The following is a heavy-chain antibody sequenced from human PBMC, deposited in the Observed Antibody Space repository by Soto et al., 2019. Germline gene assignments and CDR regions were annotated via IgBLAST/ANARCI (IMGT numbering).Heavy chain of an antibody. V-gene: IGHV4-30-2*01. CDR3: ARGGGYDSCDY. J-gene: IGHJ4*02. CDR1: GASITYGGYS. D-gene: IGHD5-12*01. CDR2: INHLETT. Sequence: SETLSLTCTVSGASITYGGYSWSWIRQTPGKGLEWIGYINHLETTFYNPSFESRLTLSIDRTKNHFSLNLQSVTAADRAVYYCARGGGYDSCDYWGQGILVTVSS.